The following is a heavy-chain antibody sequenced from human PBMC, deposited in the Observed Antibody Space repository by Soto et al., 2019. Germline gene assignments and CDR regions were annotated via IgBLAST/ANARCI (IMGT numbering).Heavy chain of an antibody. V-gene: IGHV4-61*01. CDR1: GGSVSSGNYY. D-gene: IGHD3-22*01. CDR2: IYYSGST. Sequence: SETLSLTCTVSGGSVSSGNYYWSWIRQPPGKGLEWIGYIYYSGSTYYNPSLKSRVTISVDTSKNQFSLKLSSVTAADTAVYYCAREITMIVVNWAQGTLVPVSS. J-gene: IGHJ4*02. CDR3: AREITMIVVN.